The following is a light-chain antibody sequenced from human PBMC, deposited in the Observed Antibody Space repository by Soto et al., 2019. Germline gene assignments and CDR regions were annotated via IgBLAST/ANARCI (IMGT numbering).Light chain of an antibody. CDR3: CSYAGTYAFWV. Sequence: QSALTQPRSVSGSPGQSVTISCTGTNSDIGGYNYVSWYQQHPGKAPKVIIYDVSRRPSGVPDRFSGSKSGNTASLTISGLQAEDEDDYYCCSYAGTYAFWVFGGGTKLTVL. V-gene: IGLV2-11*01. CDR2: DVS. J-gene: IGLJ3*02. CDR1: NSDIGGYNY.